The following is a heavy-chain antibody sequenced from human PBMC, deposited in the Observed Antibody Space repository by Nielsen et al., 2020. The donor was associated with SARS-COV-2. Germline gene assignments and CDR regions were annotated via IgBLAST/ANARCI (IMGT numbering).Heavy chain of an antibody. CDR2: ISGGGGST. V-gene: IGHV3-23*01. Sequence: VRQAPGKGLEWVSAISGGGGSTYYGDSVKGRFTISRDNSKNTLYLQMNSLRAEDTAVYYCASLENIAAAGHSYYYYYGMDVWGQGTTVTVSS. CDR3: ASLENIAAAGHSYYYYYGMDV. D-gene: IGHD6-13*01. J-gene: IGHJ6*02.